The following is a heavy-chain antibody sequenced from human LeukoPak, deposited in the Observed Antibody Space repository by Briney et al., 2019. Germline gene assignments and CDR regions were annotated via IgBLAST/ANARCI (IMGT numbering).Heavy chain of an antibody. CDR1: GGSFSGYY. J-gene: IGHJ3*02. D-gene: IGHD2-15*01. CDR3: ARDANCSGGSCYGHDAFDI. V-gene: IGHV4-30-4*08. CDR2: IYYSGST. Sequence: PSETLSLTCAVYGGSFSGYYWSWIRQPPGKGLEWIGYIYYSGSTYYNPSLKSRVTISVDTSKNQFSLKLSSVTAADTAVYYCARDANCSGGSCYGHDAFDIWGQGTMVTVSS.